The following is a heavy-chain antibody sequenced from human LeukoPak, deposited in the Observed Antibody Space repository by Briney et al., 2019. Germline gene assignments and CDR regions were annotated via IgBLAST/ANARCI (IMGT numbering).Heavy chain of an antibody. J-gene: IGHJ4*02. D-gene: IGHD3-3*01. Sequence: KTSETLSLTCAVYGGSFSGYYWSWIRQPPGKGLEWIGEINHSGSTNYNPPLKSRVTISVDTSKNQFSLKLSSVTAADTAVYYCASQYYDFWSGYYRWGQGTLVTVSS. V-gene: IGHV4-34*01. CDR3: ASQYYDFWSGYYR. CDR1: GGSFSGYY. CDR2: INHSGST.